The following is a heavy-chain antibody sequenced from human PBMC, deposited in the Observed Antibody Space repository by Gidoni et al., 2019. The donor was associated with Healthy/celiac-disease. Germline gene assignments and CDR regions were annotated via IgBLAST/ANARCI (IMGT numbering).Heavy chain of an antibody. CDR3: AIAISPKGARAAGIDY. CDR1: GFTVSSYA. J-gene: IGHJ4*02. D-gene: IGHD6-13*01. Sequence: QVQLVESGGGVVQPGRSLRLSWAAAGFTVSSYAMHWVRQAPGKGLGLVAVLSYDGSNNYFADSVNGRFTISRDNSKNTLYLQMNSLRAEDTAVYYCAIAISPKGARAAGIDYWGQGTLVTVSS. V-gene: IGHV3-30-3*01. CDR2: LSYDGSNN.